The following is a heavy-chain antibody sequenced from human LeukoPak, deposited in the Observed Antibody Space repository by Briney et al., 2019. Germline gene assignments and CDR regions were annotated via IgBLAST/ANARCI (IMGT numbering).Heavy chain of an antibody. CDR1: GFTFSSSA. CDR2: ISGSGSGGST. J-gene: IGHJ3*02. Sequence: GGSLRLSCAASGFTFSSSAMSWVRQAPGKGLEWVSNISGSGSGGSTYYADSVKGRFTISRDNSKNTLYLQMNSLRAEDTAVYYCARGGSYLSAFDIWGQGTMVTVSS. CDR3: ARGGSYLSAFDI. D-gene: IGHD1-26*01. V-gene: IGHV3-23*01.